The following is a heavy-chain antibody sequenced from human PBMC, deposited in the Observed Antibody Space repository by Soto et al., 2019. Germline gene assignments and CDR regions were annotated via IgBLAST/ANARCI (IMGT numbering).Heavy chain of an antibody. CDR1: GGSVSSGSYY. CDR3: ARERVDCGGDCYSPYYYYGMDV. D-gene: IGHD2-21*02. CDR2: IYYSGST. Sequence: SETLSLTCTVSGGSVSSGSYYWSWIRQPPGKGLEWIGYIYYSGSTNYNPSLKSRVTISVDTSKNQFSLKLSSVTAADTAVYYCARERVDCGGDCYSPYYYYGMDVWGQGTTVTAP. J-gene: IGHJ6*02. V-gene: IGHV4-61*01.